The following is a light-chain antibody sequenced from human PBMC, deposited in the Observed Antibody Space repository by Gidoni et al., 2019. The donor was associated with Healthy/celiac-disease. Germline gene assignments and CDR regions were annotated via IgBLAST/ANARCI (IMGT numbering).Light chain of an antibody. V-gene: IGKV1-33*01. J-gene: IGKJ2*01. CDR2: DAS. CDR3: QQYDNLWT. Sequence: DIQMTQSPSSLSASVGDRVTITCQASQDISNYLNWYQQKPGKAPKLLIYDASNLETGVPSRFSGSGSGTDFTFTISSLQPEDIATYYCQQYDNLWTFGQXTKLEIK. CDR1: QDISNY.